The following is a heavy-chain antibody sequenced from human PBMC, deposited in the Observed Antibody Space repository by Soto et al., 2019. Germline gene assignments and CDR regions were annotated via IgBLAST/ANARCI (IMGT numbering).Heavy chain of an antibody. Sequence: QVQLQESGPGLVKPSQTLSLTCTVSGGSISSGGYYWSWIRQHPGKGLEWIGYIYYSGSTYYNPSLKRRVTISVDTSKNQFSLKLSSVTAADTAVYYCAGWGDILTVYLVDNWGQGPLVTVSS. CDR3: AGWGDILTVYLVDN. D-gene: IGHD3-9*01. CDR2: IYYSGST. V-gene: IGHV4-31*03. CDR1: GGSISSGGYY. J-gene: IGHJ4*02.